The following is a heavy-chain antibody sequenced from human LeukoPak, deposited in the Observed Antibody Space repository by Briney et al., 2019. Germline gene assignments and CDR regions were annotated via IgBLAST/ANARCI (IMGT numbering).Heavy chain of an antibody. Sequence: ASVKVSCKASGYTFTSYGISWVRQAPGQGLEWMGWISAYNGNTNYAQKLQGRVTMTTDTSTTTAYMELRSLRSDDTAVYYCASAQYCSSTSWCDWFDPWGQGTLVTVSS. D-gene: IGHD2-2*01. CDR1: GYTFTSYG. V-gene: IGHV1-18*04. J-gene: IGHJ5*02. CDR2: ISAYNGNT. CDR3: ASAQYCSSTSWCDWFDP.